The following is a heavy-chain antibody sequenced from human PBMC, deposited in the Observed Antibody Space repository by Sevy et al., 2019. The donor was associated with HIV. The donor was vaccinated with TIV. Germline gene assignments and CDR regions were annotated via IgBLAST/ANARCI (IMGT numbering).Heavy chain of an antibody. CDR2: ISSSSSYI. V-gene: IGHV3-21*01. CDR1: GFTFSSYS. D-gene: IGHD3-10*01. J-gene: IGHJ6*02. CDR3: ARGLQTYYYGSGSYYTQRGYYGMDV. Sequence: GGSLRLSCAASGFTFSSYSMNWVRQAPGKGLEWVSSISSSSSYIYYADSVKGRFTISRDNAKNSLYLQMNSLRAEDTAGYYCARGLQTYYYGSGSYYTQRGYYGMDVWGQGTTVTVSS.